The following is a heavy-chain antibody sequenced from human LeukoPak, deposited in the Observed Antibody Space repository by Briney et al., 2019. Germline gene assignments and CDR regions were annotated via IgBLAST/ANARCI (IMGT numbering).Heavy chain of an antibody. CDR3: ATWYSTSLFDY. Sequence: PSQTLSLTCTVSGGSISSGGYYWSWIRQPPGKGLEWIGYIYHGGSTSYNPSLKSRVTISVDRSKNQFSLNLNSVTAADTAVYYCATWYSTSLFDYWGQGTLVTVSS. D-gene: IGHD2-15*01. V-gene: IGHV4-30-2*01. CDR1: GGSISSGGYY. CDR2: IYHGGST. J-gene: IGHJ4*02.